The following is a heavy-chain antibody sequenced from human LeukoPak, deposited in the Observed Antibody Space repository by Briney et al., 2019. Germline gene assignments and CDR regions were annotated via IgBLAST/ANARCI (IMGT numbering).Heavy chain of an antibody. J-gene: IGHJ4*02. Sequence: GESLKISCKDSGYSITSYWIGWVRQMPGEGLGWMGIIYPGDSDTRYSPSFQGQVTISADKSISTAYLQWSSLKASDTAMYYCATYYDSSGYYYWGQGTLVTVSS. CDR1: GYSITSYW. CDR2: IYPGDSDT. CDR3: ATYYDSSGYYY. V-gene: IGHV5-51*01. D-gene: IGHD3-22*01.